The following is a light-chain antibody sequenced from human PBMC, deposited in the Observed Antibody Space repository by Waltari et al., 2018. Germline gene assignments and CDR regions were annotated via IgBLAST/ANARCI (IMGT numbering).Light chain of an antibody. CDR3: QHYVSLPVT. J-gene: IGKJ1*01. V-gene: IGKV3-20*01. Sequence: EIVLTQSPGTLSLSPGERAPLSCRASQSVSRALAWYQQNPGQAPSLLIYGASNRATGIPDRFSGSGSGKDFSLIISRLEPEDFAVYYCQHYVSLPVTFGQGTKVEIK. CDR1: QSVSRA. CDR2: GAS.